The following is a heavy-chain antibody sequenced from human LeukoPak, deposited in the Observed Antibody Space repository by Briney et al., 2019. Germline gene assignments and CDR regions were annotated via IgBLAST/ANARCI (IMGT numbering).Heavy chain of an antibody. D-gene: IGHD3-10*01. CDR3: ARDLVGSSDH. CDR1: GFIFGNNG. Sequence: GGSLRLSCAASGFIFGNNGMSWLRQAPEKGLEWVAQIERDGSEEHYVDSVKGRFTISRDNAKNSVFLQMNSLRVEDTAVYYCARDLVGSSDHWGQGTLVTVSS. J-gene: IGHJ4*02. CDR2: IERDGSEE. V-gene: IGHV3-7*01.